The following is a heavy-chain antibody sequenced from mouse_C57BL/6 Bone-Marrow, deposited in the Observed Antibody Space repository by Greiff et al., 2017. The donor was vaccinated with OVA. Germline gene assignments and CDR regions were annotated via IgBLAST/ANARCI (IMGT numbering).Heavy chain of an antibody. CDR3: ARYKGITTDCDS. D-gene: IGHD2-4*01. CDR1: GFTFTDYY. J-gene: IGHJ2*01. V-gene: IGHV7-3*01. Sequence: EVKVVESGGGLVQPGGSLSLSCAASGFTFTDYYMSWVRQPPGKALEWLGFIRNKANGYTTEYSASVKGRFTISRDKSQSILYLQMNALRAEDSATYYCARYKGITTDCDSWGQGTTLTVSS. CDR2: IRNKANGYTT.